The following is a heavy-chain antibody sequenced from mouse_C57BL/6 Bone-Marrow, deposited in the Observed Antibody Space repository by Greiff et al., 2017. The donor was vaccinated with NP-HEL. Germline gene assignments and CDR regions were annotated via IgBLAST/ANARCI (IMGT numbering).Heavy chain of an antibody. J-gene: IGHJ2*01. Sequence: QVPLQQSVPGLVQPSQSLSITCTVSGFSLTSSAVHWVRPSPGQGLEWLGVLWSGGGTAYNAAFISILSISKDNSKSQVFFKMNSLQAYDTAIYYCAREGYLYYFDYWGQGTTLTVSS. V-gene: IGHV2-2*01. CDR3: AREGYLYYFDY. CDR2: LWSGGGT. CDR1: GFSLTSSA.